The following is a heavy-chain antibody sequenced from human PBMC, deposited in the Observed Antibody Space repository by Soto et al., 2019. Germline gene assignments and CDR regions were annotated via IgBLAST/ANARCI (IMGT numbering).Heavy chain of an antibody. Sequence: GGSLRLSCAASGFTFSSYAMSWVRQAPGKGLEWVSAISGSGGSTYYADSVKGRFTISRDNSKNTLYLQMNSLRAEDTAVYYCAKTGSGSYYSPSYYYYYMDVWGKGTTVTVSS. CDR2: ISGSGGST. J-gene: IGHJ6*03. D-gene: IGHD3-10*01. V-gene: IGHV3-23*01. CDR3: AKTGSGSYYSPSYYYYYMDV. CDR1: GFTFSSYA.